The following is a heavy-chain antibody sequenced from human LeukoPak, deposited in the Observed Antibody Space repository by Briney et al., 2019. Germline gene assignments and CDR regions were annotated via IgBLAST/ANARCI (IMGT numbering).Heavy chain of an antibody. D-gene: IGHD3-3*01. CDR1: GFTMKNFG. CDR3: VRGADMNYNFENSFYFDS. V-gene: IGHV3-33*01. CDR2: IWYDGSQR. J-gene: IGHJ4*02. Sequence: GGSLRLSCAVSGFTMKNFGIHWVRQAPGKGLEWVAVIWYDGSQRHYMDSVKGRFAISRENSMNTLSLEMNGLRVEDAAVYYCVRGADMNYNFENSFYFDSWGQGALVIVSS.